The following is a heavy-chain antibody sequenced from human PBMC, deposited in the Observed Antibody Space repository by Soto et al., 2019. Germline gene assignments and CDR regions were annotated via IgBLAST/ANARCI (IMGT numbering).Heavy chain of an antibody. D-gene: IGHD6-19*01. CDR2: IIPIFGTA. Sequence: SVKVSCKASGGTFSSYAISWVRQAPGQGLEWMGGIIPIFGTANYAQRFQGRVTITADESTSTAYMELSSLRSEDTAVYYCASRIRREYSSGRYNWFDPWGQGTLVTVSS. CDR3: ASRIRREYSSGRYNWFDP. CDR1: GGTFSSYA. J-gene: IGHJ5*02. V-gene: IGHV1-69*13.